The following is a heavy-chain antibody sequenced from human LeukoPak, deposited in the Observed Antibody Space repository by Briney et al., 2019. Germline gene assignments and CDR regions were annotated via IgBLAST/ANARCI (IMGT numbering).Heavy chain of an antibody. CDR3: ARERGYSYGYSDY. CDR2: ISWNSGSI. Sequence: PGGSLRLSCAASGFTFSTYAMSWVRQAPGEGLQWVSGISWNSGSIGYADSVKGRFTISRDNAKNSLYLQMNSLRDEDTAVYYCARERGYSYGYSDYWGQGTLVTVSS. D-gene: IGHD5-18*01. J-gene: IGHJ4*02. V-gene: IGHV3-20*04. CDR1: GFTFSTYA.